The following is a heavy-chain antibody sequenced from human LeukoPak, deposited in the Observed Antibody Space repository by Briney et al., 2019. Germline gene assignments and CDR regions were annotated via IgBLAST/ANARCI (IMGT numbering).Heavy chain of an antibody. CDR2: INTDGSST. J-gene: IGHJ4*02. CDR1: GFTFRTYW. CDR3: VKDMAGNYDY. D-gene: IGHD4-11*01. V-gene: IGHV3-74*01. Sequence: GGSLRLSCAVSGFTFRTYWMHWVRQAPGKGLVWVSRINTDGSSTNYADSVTGRFTISRDNAENTLYLQMNSLRAEDTAIYYCVKDMAGNYDYWGQGTLVTVSS.